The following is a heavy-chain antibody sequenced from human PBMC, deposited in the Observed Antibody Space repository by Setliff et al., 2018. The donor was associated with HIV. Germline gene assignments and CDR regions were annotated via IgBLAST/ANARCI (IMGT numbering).Heavy chain of an antibody. J-gene: IGHJ5*02. Sequence: GGSLRLSCAASGFTVSSNYMSWVRQAPGKGLEWVAVIYSGSSTYYADSVKGRFTISRDKSKNTLYLPMNSLRVDDTAVYYCAREAGYGEQWLISGFPWGQGTLVTVPS. CDR2: IYSGSST. V-gene: IGHV3-66*02. D-gene: IGHD6-19*01. CDR1: GFTVSSNY. CDR3: AREAGYGEQWLISGFP.